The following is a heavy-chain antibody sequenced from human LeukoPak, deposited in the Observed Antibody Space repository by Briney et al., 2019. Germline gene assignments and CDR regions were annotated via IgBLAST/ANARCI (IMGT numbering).Heavy chain of an antibody. D-gene: IGHD1-14*01. CDR2: ISYDGSNK. V-gene: IGHV3-30*03. CDR1: GFTFSSYG. CDR3: ATPTGLGYYYGMDV. Sequence: PTGRSLRLSCAASGFTFSSYGMHWVRQARGKGLEWVAVISYDGSNKYYADSVKGRFTISRDNSKNTLYLQMNSLRAEDTAVYYCATPTGLGYYYGMDVWGQGTTVTVSS. J-gene: IGHJ6*02.